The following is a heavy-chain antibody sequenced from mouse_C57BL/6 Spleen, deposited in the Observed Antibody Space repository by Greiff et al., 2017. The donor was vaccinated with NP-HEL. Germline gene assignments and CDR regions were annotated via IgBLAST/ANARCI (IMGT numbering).Heavy chain of an antibody. V-gene: IGHV1-18*01. J-gene: IGHJ3*01. D-gene: IGHD1-1*01. CDR3: ARSEYYGSSSWFAY. Sequence: VQLQQSGPELVKPGASVKIPCKASGYTFTDYNMDWVKQSHGKSLEWIGVINPNNGGTIYNQKFKGKATLTVDKSSSTAYMELRSLTSEDTAVYYCARSEYYGSSSWFAYWGQGTLVTVSA. CDR1: GYTFTDYN. CDR2: INPNNGGT.